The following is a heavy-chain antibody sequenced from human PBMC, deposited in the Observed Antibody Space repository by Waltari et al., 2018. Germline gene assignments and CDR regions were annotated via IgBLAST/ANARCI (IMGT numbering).Heavy chain of an antibody. V-gene: IGHV3-23*01. D-gene: IGHD4-17*01. CDR1: GFTFRSYA. J-gene: IGHJ4*02. CDR2: FSGRGGST. Sequence: VQLLESGGGLVQSGGSLRLSCAASGFTFRSYAMNWVRQAPGEGLGWVSGFSGRGGSTDYADSVKGRFTISRDNSKNTLYLQMNNLRVEDTAVYYCASSLYGDYTQIWGRVFDYWGQGTLVTVSS. CDR3: ASSLYGDYTQIWGRVFDY.